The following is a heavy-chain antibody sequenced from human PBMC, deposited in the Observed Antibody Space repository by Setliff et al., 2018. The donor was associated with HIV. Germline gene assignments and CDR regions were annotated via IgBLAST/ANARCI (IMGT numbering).Heavy chain of an antibody. V-gene: IGHV2-70*04. D-gene: IGHD6-19*01. Sequence: SGPTLVNPTQTLTLTCTFSGFSVTTGGVGVSWIRQPPGKALEFLARIDWDDDKFYSTSLKTRLTISKDTSTNQVVLAMTNVDPVDTATYYCARFDSSRAVSGIIDYWGQGTLVTVSS. CDR1: GFSVTTGGVG. CDR2: IDWDDDK. CDR3: ARFDSSRAVSGIIDY. J-gene: IGHJ4*02.